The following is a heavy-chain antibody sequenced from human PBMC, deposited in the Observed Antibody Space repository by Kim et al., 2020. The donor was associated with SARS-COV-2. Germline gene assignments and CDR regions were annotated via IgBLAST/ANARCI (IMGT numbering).Heavy chain of an antibody. V-gene: IGHV1-69*04. CDR3: ARASVEHYYDSSGYLDY. J-gene: IGHJ4*02. D-gene: IGHD3-22*01. CDR2: IIPILGIA. CDR1: GGTFSSYA. Sequence: SVKVSCKASGGTFSSYAISWVRQAPGQGLEWMGRIIPILGIANYAQKFQGRVTITADKSTSTAYMELSSLRSEDTAVYYCARASVEHYYDSSGYLDYCGQGTLVTVSS.